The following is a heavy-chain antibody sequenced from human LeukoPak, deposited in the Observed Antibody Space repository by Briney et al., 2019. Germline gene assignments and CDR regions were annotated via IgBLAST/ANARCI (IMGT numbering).Heavy chain of an antibody. CDR3: ARGAGRGGYCSGGSCHPVDY. CDR1: GGSISSYY. CDR2: IYYSGST. J-gene: IGHJ4*02. V-gene: IGHV4-59*01. D-gene: IGHD2-15*01. Sequence: SETLSLTCTVSGGSISSYYWSWIRQPPGKGLEWIGYIYYSGSTNYNPSLKSRVTISVDTSKKQFSLKLSSVTAADTAVYYCARGAGRGGYCSGGSCHPVDYWGQGTLVTVSS.